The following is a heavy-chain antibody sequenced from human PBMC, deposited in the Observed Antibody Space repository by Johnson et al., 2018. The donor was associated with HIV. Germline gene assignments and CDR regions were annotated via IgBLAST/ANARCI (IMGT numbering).Heavy chain of an antibody. J-gene: IGHJ3*02. CDR1: GFTFDDYA. CDR3: ARDPSRLRQSDI. V-gene: IGHV3-48*03. D-gene: IGHD3-16*01. Sequence: VQLVESGGGVVQPGRSLRLSCAASGFTFDDYAMHWVRQAPGKGLEWVSGISSSGSTIYYADSVKGRFTISRDNAKNSLYLQMNSLRAEDTAVYYCARDPSRLRQSDIWGQGTMVTVSS. CDR2: ISSSGSTI.